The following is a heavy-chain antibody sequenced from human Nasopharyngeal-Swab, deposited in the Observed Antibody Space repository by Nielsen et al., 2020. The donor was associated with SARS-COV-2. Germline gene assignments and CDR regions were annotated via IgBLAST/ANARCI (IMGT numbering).Heavy chain of an antibody. CDR3: ARDGFGESPYYYYYGMDV. CDR2: ISSSTSYI. CDR1: GFTFSNYS. V-gene: IGHV3-21*01. J-gene: IGHJ6*02. Sequence: GGSLRLSCAASGFTFSNYSMNWVRQAPGKGLKWVSSISSSTSYIYYADSVKGRFTISRDNAKNSLYLQMNSLRAEDTAVYYCARDGFGESPYYYYYGMDVWGQGTTVTVSS. D-gene: IGHD3-10*01.